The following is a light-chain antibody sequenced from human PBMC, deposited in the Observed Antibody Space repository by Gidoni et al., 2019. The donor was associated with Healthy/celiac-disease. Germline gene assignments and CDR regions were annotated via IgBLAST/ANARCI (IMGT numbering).Light chain of an antibody. CDR3: AAWDDSLSVPYV. J-gene: IGLJ1*01. CDR2: RNN. CDR1: SSNIGSNY. V-gene: IGLV1-47*01. Sequence: QSVLTQPPSASATPGQRVNISCSGSSSNIGSNYVYWYQQLPGTAPKLLIYRNNQRPSGVPDRFSGSKSGTSASLAISGLRSEDEADYYCAAWDDSLSVPYVFGTGTKVTVL.